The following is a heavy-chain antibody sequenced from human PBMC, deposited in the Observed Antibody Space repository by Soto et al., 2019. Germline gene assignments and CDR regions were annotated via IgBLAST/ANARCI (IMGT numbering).Heavy chain of an antibody. CDR3: AKVTLYSGYDYAHYFDY. V-gene: IGHV3-23*01. CDR2: ISGSGGST. CDR1: GFTFSSYA. Sequence: GGSLRLSCAASGFTFSSYAMSWVRQAPGKGLEWVSAISGSGGSTYYADSVKGRFTISRDNSKNTLYLQMNSLRAEDTAVYYCAKVTLYSGYDYAHYFDYWGQGTLVTVS. J-gene: IGHJ4*02. D-gene: IGHD5-12*01.